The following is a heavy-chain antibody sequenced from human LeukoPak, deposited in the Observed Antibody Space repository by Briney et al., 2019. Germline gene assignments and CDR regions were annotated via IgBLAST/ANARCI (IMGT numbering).Heavy chain of an antibody. CDR3: ARDNSVEVSTMIIFDY. Sequence: SETLSLTCTVSGGPISSSSYYWGWIRQPPGKGLEWIGSIYYSGSPYYNPPLKSRVTISVDTSKNQFSLKLSYVTAADTAVYYCARDNSVEVSTMIIFDYRGQGTLVTVSS. D-gene: IGHD3-16*01. CDR1: GGPISSSSYY. J-gene: IGHJ4*02. CDR2: IYYSGSP. V-gene: IGHV4-39*07.